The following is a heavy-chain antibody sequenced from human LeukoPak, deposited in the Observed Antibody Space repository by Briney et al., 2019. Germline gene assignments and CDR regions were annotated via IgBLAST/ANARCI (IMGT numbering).Heavy chain of an antibody. CDR3: ARALYAYYYDSSGSFDY. V-gene: IGHV3-21*01. Sequence: GGSLRLSCAASGFTFSSYSMNWVRQAPGKGLEWVSSIRSSSSYIYYADSVQGRFTISRDNAKNSLYLQMNSLRAEDTAVYYCARALYAYYYDSSGSFDYWGQGTLVTGSS. J-gene: IGHJ4*02. D-gene: IGHD3-22*01. CDR1: GFTFSSYS. CDR2: IRSSSSYI.